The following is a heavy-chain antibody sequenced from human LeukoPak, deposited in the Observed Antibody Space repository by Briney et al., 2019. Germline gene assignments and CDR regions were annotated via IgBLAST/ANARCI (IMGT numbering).Heavy chain of an antibody. CDR1: GYTFIYNY. J-gene: IGHJ3*02. V-gene: IGHV1-69*13. Sequence: ASVKVSCKASGYTFIYNYIYWVRQAPGQGLEWMGGIIPIFGTANYTQKFQGRVTITADESTSTAYMELSSLRSEDTAVYYCASPEYSSSSGNAFDIWGQGTMVTVSS. D-gene: IGHD6-6*01. CDR2: IIPIFGTA. CDR3: ASPEYSSSSGNAFDI.